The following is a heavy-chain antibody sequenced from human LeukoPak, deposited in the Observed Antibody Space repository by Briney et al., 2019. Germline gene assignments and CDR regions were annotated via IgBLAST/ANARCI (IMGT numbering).Heavy chain of an antibody. D-gene: IGHD7-27*01. J-gene: IGHJ5*02. CDR1: GGTFSIYA. V-gene: IGHV1-69*10. CDR3: ARDWVGVLADYWGHNWFDP. Sequence: ASVNVSFKASGGTFSIYAISWVRQAPGQGLEWMGRIIPIFGIANYAQKFQGRVTITADKSTSTAYMELSSLRSEDTAVYYCARDWVGVLADYWGHNWFDPWGQGTLVTVSS. CDR2: IIPIFGIA.